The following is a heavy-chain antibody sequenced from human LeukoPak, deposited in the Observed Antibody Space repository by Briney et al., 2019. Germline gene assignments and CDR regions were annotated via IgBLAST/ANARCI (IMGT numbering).Heavy chain of an antibody. CDR1: GFTFSSYG. D-gene: IGHD3-9*01. Sequence: GGSLRLSCAASGFTFSSYGMHWVRQAPGKGLEWVAVIWYDGSNKYYADSVKGRFTISRDNSKSTLYLQMNSLRAEDTAVYYCARFEQGYYYGMDVWGQGTTVTVSS. CDR2: IWYDGSNK. J-gene: IGHJ6*02. V-gene: IGHV3-33*01. CDR3: ARFEQGYYYGMDV.